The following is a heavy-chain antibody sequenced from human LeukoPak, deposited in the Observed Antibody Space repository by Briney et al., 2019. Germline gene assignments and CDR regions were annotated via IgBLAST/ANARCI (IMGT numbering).Heavy chain of an antibody. D-gene: IGHD6-13*01. CDR2: IDPSDSYT. CDR1: GYSFTSYW. Sequence: GESLQISCKGSGYSFTSYWISWVRQLPGKGLEWMGRIDPSDSYTNYSPSFQGHVTISADKSISTAYLQWSSLKASDTAVYYCARHTSAAVLVDYWGQGTLVTVSS. CDR3: ARHTSAAVLVDY. V-gene: IGHV5-10-1*01. J-gene: IGHJ4*02.